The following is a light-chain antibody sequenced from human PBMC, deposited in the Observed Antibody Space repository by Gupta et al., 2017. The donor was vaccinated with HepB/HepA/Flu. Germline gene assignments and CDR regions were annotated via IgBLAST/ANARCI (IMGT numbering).Light chain of an antibody. V-gene: IGLV7-43*01. Sequence: QAVVTQEPSLTVSPGGTVTLTCAFNTAAVTNGFFPSWFQQKPGQTPRPLIYTTNSKFSWTPARFSGSLLGGKAALTLSGVQPEDEADYYCLLFYGGAWVFGGGTKLTVL. J-gene: IGLJ3*02. CDR3: LLFYGGAWV. CDR1: TAAVTNGFF. CDR2: TTN.